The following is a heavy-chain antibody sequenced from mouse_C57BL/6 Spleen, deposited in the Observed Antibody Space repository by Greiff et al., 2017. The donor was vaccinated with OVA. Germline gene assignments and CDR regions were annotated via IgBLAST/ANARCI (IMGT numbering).Heavy chain of an antibody. CDR1: GYTFTSYW. V-gene: IGHV1-50*01. CDR3: ARKGEPLMDD. Sequence: QVQLQQPGAELVKPGASVKLSCKASGYTFTSYWMQWVKQRPGQGLEWIGEIDPSDSYTNYNQKFKGKATLTVDTSSSTAYMQLSSLTSEDSAVYYCARKGEPLMDDWGQGTSVTVSS. CDR2: IDPSDSYT. J-gene: IGHJ4*01.